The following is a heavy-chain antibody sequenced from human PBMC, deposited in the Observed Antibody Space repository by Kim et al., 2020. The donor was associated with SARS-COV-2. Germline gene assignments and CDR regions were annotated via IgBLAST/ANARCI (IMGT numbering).Heavy chain of an antibody. CDR3: ARVDVAARSPVDY. V-gene: IGHV3-7*03. CDR1: GFTFSSYW. J-gene: IGHJ4*02. Sequence: GGSLRLSCAASGFTFSSYWMSWVRQAPGKGLEWVANIKQDGSEKYYVDSVKGRFTISRDNAKNSLYLQMNSLRAEDTAVYYCARVDVAARSPVDYWGQGTLVTVSS. D-gene: IGHD6-6*01. CDR2: IKQDGSEK.